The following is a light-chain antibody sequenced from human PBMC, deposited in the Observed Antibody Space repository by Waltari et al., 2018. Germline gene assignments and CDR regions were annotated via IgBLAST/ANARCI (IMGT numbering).Light chain of an antibody. CDR3: AAWDDSLKGVL. V-gene: IGLV1-36*01. CDR1: RSNIGNTA. J-gene: IGLJ2*01. Sequence: QSVLTQTPSVSEAPRQRVTISCSGSRSNIGNTAVNLYQQVPGKAPKLLVFADDLLPSGVSDRFSGSKSGTSASRAISGLRSEDEGVYFCAAWDDSLKGVLFGGGTKLTVL. CDR2: ADD.